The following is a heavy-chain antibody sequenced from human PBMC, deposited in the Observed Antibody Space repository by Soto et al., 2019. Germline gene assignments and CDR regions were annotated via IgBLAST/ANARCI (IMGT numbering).Heavy chain of an antibody. CDR3: ARHQRDDASRKIDC. D-gene: IGHD3-16*01. Sequence: ESLKVSCEGCGHSFASTWIARVRQMPGKGLEWMGIINPADSDIKYSPSFQGQVTISADKSIGTAYLQWRSLKASDTAMYYCARHQRDDASRKIDCWGQGTLVIVSS. CDR1: GHSFASTW. J-gene: IGHJ4*02. V-gene: IGHV5-51*01. CDR2: INPADSDI.